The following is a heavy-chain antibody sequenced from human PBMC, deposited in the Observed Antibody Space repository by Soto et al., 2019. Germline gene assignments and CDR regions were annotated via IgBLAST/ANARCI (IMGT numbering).Heavy chain of an antibody. CDR3: ATSQYYYGSGSFPNYGMDV. Sequence: GESLKISCRGSGYTFTDYWIVWVRQMPGKGLEWMGVIYPSDSYTNYSPSFQGHVTISADKSISTAYLQWSSLKASDTAMYYCATSQYYYGSGSFPNYGMDVWGQGTTVTVSS. D-gene: IGHD3-10*01. CDR1: GYTFTDYW. CDR2: IYPSDSYT. V-gene: IGHV5-10-1*01. J-gene: IGHJ6*02.